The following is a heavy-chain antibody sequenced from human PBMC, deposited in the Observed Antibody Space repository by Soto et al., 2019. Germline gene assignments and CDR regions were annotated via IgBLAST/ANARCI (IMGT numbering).Heavy chain of an antibody. D-gene: IGHD3-16*01. CDR2: IKQDGSEK. Sequence: EVQLVESGGGLVQPGGSLRLSCAASGFTFSSYWMSWVRQAPGKGLEGVANIKQDGSEKYYVDSVKGRFTISRDNAKNSLYLQMNSLRAEDTAVYYCARETWGGTFDIWGQGTMVTVSS. CDR1: GFTFSSYW. CDR3: ARETWGGTFDI. V-gene: IGHV3-7*01. J-gene: IGHJ3*02.